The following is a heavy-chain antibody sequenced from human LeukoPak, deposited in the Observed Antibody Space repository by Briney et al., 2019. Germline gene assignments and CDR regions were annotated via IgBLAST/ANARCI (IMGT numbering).Heavy chain of an antibody. Sequence: PGGSLRLSCAASGFTFSTCAMSWVRQAPGKGLEWVSGISGTTSGTYYADSVKGRFTISRDNSKNTLFLQVNSLRAEDTAVYYCAKGRTYFYHGLDVWGQGTTVTVSS. CDR2: ISGTTSGT. V-gene: IGHV3-23*01. D-gene: IGHD1-14*01. CDR3: AKGRTYFYHGLDV. J-gene: IGHJ6*02. CDR1: GFTFSTCA.